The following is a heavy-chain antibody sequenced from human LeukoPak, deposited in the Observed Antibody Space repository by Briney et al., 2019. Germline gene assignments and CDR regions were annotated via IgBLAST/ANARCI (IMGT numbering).Heavy chain of an antibody. V-gene: IGHV4-39*07. CDR2: IYYSRST. J-gene: IGHJ3*02. CDR1: GGSISSSSYY. CDR3: ARDLWVWKAFDI. D-gene: IGHD3-16*01. Sequence: SETLSLTCTVSGGSISSSSYYWGWIRQPPGKGLEWIGSIYYSRSTYYNPSLKSRVTISVDTSKNQFSLKLSSVTAADTAVYYCARDLWVWKAFDIWGQGTMVTVSS.